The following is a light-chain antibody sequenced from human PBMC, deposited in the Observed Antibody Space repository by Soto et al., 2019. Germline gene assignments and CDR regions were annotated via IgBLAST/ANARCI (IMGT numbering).Light chain of an antibody. V-gene: IGKV3-11*01. J-gene: IGKJ3*01. CDR3: QQRSNWRFT. Sequence: EIVLTQSPATLSLSPGERATLSSRASQSVSSYLAWYQQKPGQAPRLLIYDASNRATGIPARFSGGGSGTDFTLTISSLEPDDFAVYYCQQRSNWRFTFGPGTRVDIK. CDR2: DAS. CDR1: QSVSSY.